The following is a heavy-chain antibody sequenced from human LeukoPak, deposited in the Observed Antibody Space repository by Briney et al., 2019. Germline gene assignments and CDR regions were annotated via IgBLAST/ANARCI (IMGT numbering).Heavy chain of an antibody. CDR2: ISAYNGNT. Sequence: ASVKVSCKASGYTFTSHGISWVRQAPGQGLEWMGWISAYNGNTNYAQKLQGRVTVTTDTSTSTAYMELRSLRSDDTAVYYCARSWCSSTSCYHDGMDVWGQGTTVTVSS. CDR1: GYTFTSHG. J-gene: IGHJ6*02. D-gene: IGHD2-2*01. CDR3: ARSWCSSTSCYHDGMDV. V-gene: IGHV1-18*01.